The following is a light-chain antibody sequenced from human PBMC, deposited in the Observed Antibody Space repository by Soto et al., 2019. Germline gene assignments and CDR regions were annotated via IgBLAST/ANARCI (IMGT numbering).Light chain of an antibody. CDR1: TSNIGSNT. J-gene: IGLJ2*01. V-gene: IGLV1-44*01. Sequence: QAVVTQPPSASGTPGRRFTIFCSGRTSNIGSNTVNWYQRLPGTAPKFLIYSNNQRPSGVPDRFSGSKSGTSASLAISGLQSEDEADYYCAAWDDSLNGQEVFGGGTKLTVL. CDR3: AAWDDSLNGQEV. CDR2: SNN.